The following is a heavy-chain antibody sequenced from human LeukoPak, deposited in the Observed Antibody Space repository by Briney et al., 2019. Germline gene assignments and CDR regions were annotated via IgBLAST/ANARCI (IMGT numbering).Heavy chain of an antibody. CDR3: AKDSPLAVAGPHYNWFDP. J-gene: IGHJ5*02. Sequence: GGSLRLSCAASGFTFSSYAMSWVRQAPGKGLEWVSAISGSGGSTYYADSVKSRFTISRDNSKNTLYLQMNSLRAEDTAVYYCAKDSPLAVAGPHYNWFDPWGQGTLVTVSS. V-gene: IGHV3-23*01. D-gene: IGHD6-19*01. CDR1: GFTFSSYA. CDR2: ISGSGGST.